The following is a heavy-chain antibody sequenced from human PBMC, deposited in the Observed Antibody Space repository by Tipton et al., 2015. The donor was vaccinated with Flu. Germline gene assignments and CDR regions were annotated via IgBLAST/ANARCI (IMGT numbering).Heavy chain of an antibody. Sequence: GFLRLSYAASGFTFSTYEMNWVRQAPGKGLEWLSYISSSGSTISYADSVRGRFTISRDNAKNSLYLQLNSLRAEDTALYYCATLTGDDYWGQGDLVTVSS. CDR3: ATLTGDDY. CDR1: GFTFSTYE. D-gene: IGHD7-27*01. V-gene: IGHV3-48*03. CDR2: ISSSGSTI. J-gene: IGHJ4*02.